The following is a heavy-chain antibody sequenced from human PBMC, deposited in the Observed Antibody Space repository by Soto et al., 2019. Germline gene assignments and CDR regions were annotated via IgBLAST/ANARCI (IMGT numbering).Heavy chain of an antibody. CDR2: IFPVDSET. CDR1: GYTFTSNW. V-gene: IGHV5-51*01. D-gene: IGHD5-18*01. J-gene: IGHJ4*02. Sequence: PGESLKISCKGSGYTFTSNWIAWVRQMPGKGLEWMGIIFPVDSETTYSPSFQGQVTISADKSITTAYLQWSSLKASDTAMYYCAIRGYSYGYYFSYWGQGTLVTVSS. CDR3: AIRGYSYGYYFSY.